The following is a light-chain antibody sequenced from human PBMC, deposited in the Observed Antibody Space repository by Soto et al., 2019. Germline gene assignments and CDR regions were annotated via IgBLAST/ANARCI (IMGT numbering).Light chain of an antibody. CDR1: QSVSSY. CDR3: QHRSNWPIT. Sequence: EIVLTQSPATLSFSPGERATLSCRASQSVSSYLAWYQQKPVQAPRLLIYDAFNRAAGIPARFSGSGSGTDFTLTISSLEPEDFAVYYCQHRSNWPITFGQGTRLEIK. CDR2: DAF. J-gene: IGKJ5*01. V-gene: IGKV3-11*01.